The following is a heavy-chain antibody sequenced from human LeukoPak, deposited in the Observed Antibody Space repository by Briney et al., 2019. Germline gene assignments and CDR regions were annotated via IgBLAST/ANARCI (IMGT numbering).Heavy chain of an antibody. CDR2: IWYDGSNK. CDR1: GFTFSSYG. Sequence: PRRSLRLSCAASGFTFSSYGMHWVRQAPGKGLEWVAAIWYDGSNKYYADSVKGRFTISRDNSKNTLYLQMNSLRAEDTAVYYCARDGTDYGGNDYVYWGQGTLVTVSS. V-gene: IGHV3-33*01. J-gene: IGHJ4*02. CDR3: ARDGTDYGGNDYVY. D-gene: IGHD4-23*01.